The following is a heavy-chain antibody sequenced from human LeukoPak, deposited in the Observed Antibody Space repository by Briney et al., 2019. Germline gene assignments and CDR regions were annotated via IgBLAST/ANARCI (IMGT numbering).Heavy chain of an antibody. V-gene: IGHV4-34*01. Sequence: SETLSLTCAVYGGSFSGHYWSWIRQPPGKGLEWIGEINHSGSTNYNPSLKSRVTISVDTSKNQFSLKLSSVTAADTAVYYCASADRSGYYLRLTVGFDPWGQGTLVTVSS. CDR2: INHSGST. D-gene: IGHD3-3*01. CDR1: GGSFSGHY. CDR3: ASADRSGYYLRLTVGFDP. J-gene: IGHJ5*02.